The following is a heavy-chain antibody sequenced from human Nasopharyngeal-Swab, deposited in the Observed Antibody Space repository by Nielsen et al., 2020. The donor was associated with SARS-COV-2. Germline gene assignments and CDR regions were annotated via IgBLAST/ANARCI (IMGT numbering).Heavy chain of an antibody. CDR3: ARDAIAFGGPEGDY. D-gene: IGHD3-16*01. CDR2: INVNSGYT. J-gene: IGHJ4*02. V-gene: IGHV1-18*01. CDR1: GYTFTSYG. Sequence: ASVKVSCKTSGYTFTSYGISWVRQAPGQGLEWLGSINVNSGYTNYPQKLQGRVTMTTDTSTTTAYMELRSLRSADTAVYYCARDAIAFGGPEGDYWGQGTLVTVSS.